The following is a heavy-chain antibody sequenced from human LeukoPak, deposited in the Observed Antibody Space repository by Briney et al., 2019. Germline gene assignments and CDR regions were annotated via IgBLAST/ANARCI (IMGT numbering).Heavy chain of an antibody. Sequence: PGGSLRLSCAASGFTFSSYGMRWVRRAPGKGLEWVAVIWYDGSNKYYADSVKGRFTISRDNSKNTLYLQMNSLRAEDTAVYYCARDLNYDSSGSVPFDYWGQGTLVTVSS. J-gene: IGHJ4*02. CDR1: GFTFSSYG. D-gene: IGHD3-22*01. CDR2: IWYDGSNK. CDR3: ARDLNYDSSGSVPFDY. V-gene: IGHV3-33*01.